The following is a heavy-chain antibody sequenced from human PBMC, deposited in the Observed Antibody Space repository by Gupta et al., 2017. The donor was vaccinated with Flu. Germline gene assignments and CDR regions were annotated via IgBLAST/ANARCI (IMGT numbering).Heavy chain of an antibody. CDR3: ANSKIRSSWYEGVYFDY. D-gene: IGHD6-13*01. V-gene: IGHV3-23*01. Sequence: EVQLLESGGGLVQPGGSLRLSCAASGFTFSSYAMSWVRQAPGKGLEWVSAISGSGGSTYYADSVKGRFTISRDNSKNTLYLQMNSLRAEDTAVYYCANSKIRSSWYEGVYFDYWSQGTLVTVAS. J-gene: IGHJ4*02. CDR2: ISGSGGST. CDR1: GFTFSSYA.